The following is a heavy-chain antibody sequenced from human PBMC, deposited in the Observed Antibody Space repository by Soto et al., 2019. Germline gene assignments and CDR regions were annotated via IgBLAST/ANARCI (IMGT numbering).Heavy chain of an antibody. CDR1: GGSISSFY. V-gene: IGHV4-59*01. Sequence: QVQLQESGPGLVKSSETLSLTCTVSGGSISSFYWSWIRQPPGKGLEWIGYIYFNGSTNYNPSLKSRVTMSVDTSKNQFSLKLRSVTAADTAIYYCAKDRGGMVIDAFDYWGQGTLVTVSS. J-gene: IGHJ4*02. CDR2: IYFNGST. D-gene: IGHD2-8*01. CDR3: AKDRGGMVIDAFDY.